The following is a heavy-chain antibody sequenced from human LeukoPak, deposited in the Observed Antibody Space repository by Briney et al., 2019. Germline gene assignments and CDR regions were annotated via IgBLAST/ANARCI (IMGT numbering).Heavy chain of an antibody. CDR2: ISAYNGNT. D-gene: IGHD3-10*01. V-gene: IGHV1-18*01. CDR3: ARGLYYYGSGSYHYYYYYYYMDV. Sequence: ASVKVSCKASGYTFTSYGISWVRQAPGQGLEWMGWISAYNGNTNYAQKLQGRVTMTTDTSTSTASMELRSLRSDDTAVYYCARGLYYYGSGSYHYYYYYYYMDVWGKGTTVTVSS. CDR1: GYTFTSYG. J-gene: IGHJ6*03.